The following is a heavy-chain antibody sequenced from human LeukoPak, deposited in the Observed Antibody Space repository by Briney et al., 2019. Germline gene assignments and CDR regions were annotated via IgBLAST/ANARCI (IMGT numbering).Heavy chain of an antibody. CDR2: ISAYNGNT. D-gene: IGHD3-10*01. J-gene: IGHJ6*03. CDR1: GYTFTSYF. V-gene: IGHV1-18*03. Sequence: ASVKVSCKASGYTFTSYFISWVRQAPGQGLEWMGWISAYNGNTNYAQKLQGRVTMTTDTSTSTAYMELRSLRSDDMAVYYCARDLHRVVVRGVPHYYYYMDVWGKGTTVTISS. CDR3: ARDLHRVVVRGVPHYYYYMDV.